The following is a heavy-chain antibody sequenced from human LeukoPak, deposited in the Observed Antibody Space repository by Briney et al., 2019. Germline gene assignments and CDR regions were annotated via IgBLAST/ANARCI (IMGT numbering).Heavy chain of an antibody. CDR3: ARASITYYYYYYMGV. J-gene: IGHJ6*03. Sequence: PSETLSLTCTVSGGSISANYWIWMRQPAGKGLEYIGRIYSSGSTNYNPSLKSRVTISVDTSKNQFSLKLSSVTAADTAVYYCARASITYYYYYYMGVWGKGTTVTVSS. CDR2: IYSSGST. D-gene: IGHD1-14*01. V-gene: IGHV4-4*07. CDR1: GGSISANY.